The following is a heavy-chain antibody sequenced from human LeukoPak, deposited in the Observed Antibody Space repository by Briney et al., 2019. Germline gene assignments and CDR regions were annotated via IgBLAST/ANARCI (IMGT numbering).Heavy chain of an antibody. Sequence: PGGSLRLSCAASGFIFSSYEMNWVRQAPGKGLEWVSYISGRGSTIYYADSVKGRFTISRDNAKNSLYLQMNSLRAEDTAVYYCAGQWIQLGSPFDYWGQGSLVTVPS. J-gene: IGHJ4*02. CDR1: GFIFSSYE. D-gene: IGHD5-18*01. V-gene: IGHV3-48*03. CDR2: ISGRGSTI. CDR3: AGQWIQLGSPFDY.